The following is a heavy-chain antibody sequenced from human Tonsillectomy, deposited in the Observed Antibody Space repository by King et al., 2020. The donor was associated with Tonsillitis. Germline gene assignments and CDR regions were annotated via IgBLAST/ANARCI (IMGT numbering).Heavy chain of an antibody. CDR1: GFTFSSYA. Sequence: EVQLVESGGGLVQPGGSLRLSCAASGFTFSSYAMSWVRQAPGKGLEWVSTLSGSGSSTYYADSVKGRLTISRANSKNTLYLQMSRLRAEDTAVYYCARASGGLSGSYPLNAFDVWGQGTMVTVS. J-gene: IGHJ3*01. V-gene: IGHV3-23*04. D-gene: IGHD1-26*01. CDR2: LSGSGSST. CDR3: ARASGGLSGSYPLNAFDV.